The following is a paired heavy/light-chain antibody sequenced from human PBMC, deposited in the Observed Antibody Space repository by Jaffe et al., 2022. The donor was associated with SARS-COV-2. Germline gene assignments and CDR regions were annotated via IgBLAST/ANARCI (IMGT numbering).Light chain of an antibody. CDR2: DNH. Sequence: QSVLTQPPSVSAAPGQKVTISCSGSSSNIGINFVSWYQQFPGTAPKLLIYDNHKRPSGIPDRFSGSKSGTSATLDITGLQTGDEADYYCGTWDSSLSDGVFGGGTKLTVL. CDR1: SSNIGINF. J-gene: IGLJ2*01. V-gene: IGLV1-51*01. CDR3: GTWDSSLSDGV.
Heavy chain of an antibody. CDR3: ARGDFYCSGGSCYPHWFDP. Sequence: QVQLQESGPRLVKPSETLSLTCTVSGDSIRSYYYTWIRQPPGKGLDWIGHIYYSGSTNYNPSLRSRVTISLDRSNNQFSLKLNSVSAADTAVYYCARGDFYCSGGSCYPHWFDPWGQGILVVVSS. V-gene: IGHV4-59*12. CDR1: GDSIRSYY. D-gene: IGHD2-15*01. CDR2: IYYSGST. J-gene: IGHJ5*02.